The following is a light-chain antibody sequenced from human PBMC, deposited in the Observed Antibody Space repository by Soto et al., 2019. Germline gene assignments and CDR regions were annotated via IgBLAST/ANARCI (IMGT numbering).Light chain of an antibody. J-gene: IGLJ2*01. CDR2: DVS. CDR1: SSDVGVYNY. V-gene: IGLV2-11*01. Sequence: QSALTQPRSVAGSPGQSGTISCTGTSSDVGVYNYVSWYQQHPGKAPKLMIYDVSKRPSGVPDRFSGSKSGNTASLTISGLQAEDEADYYCCSYAGSYPVVFGGGTKVTVL. CDR3: CSYAGSYPVV.